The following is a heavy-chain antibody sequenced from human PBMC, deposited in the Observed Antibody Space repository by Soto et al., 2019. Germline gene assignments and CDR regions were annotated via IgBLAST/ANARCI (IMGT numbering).Heavy chain of an antibody. J-gene: IGHJ6*02. V-gene: IGHV4-31*03. D-gene: IGHD3-3*01. Sequence: QVQLQESGPGLVKPSQTLSLTCTVSGGSISSGGYYWSWIRQHPGKGLEWIGYIYYSGSTYYNPSLRSRVALSLDTSKNQFSLKLSSVTAADTAVYYCARGETIFRKLYYGVDVWGQGTTVTVSS. CDR2: IYYSGST. CDR3: ARGETIFRKLYYGVDV. CDR1: GGSISSGGYY.